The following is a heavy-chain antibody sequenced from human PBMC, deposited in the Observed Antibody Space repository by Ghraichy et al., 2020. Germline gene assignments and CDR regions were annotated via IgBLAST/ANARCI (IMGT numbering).Heavy chain of an antibody. D-gene: IGHD1-26*01. CDR1: GGSMSSSRNY. J-gene: IGHJ4*02. V-gene: IGHV4-39*07. CDR2: FFYGGTT. Sequence: SETLSLTCTVSGGSMSSSRNYWGWIRQPPGKGLEWIGSFFYGGTTYYSPSLKSRVTISLDTSKNQFSLKLSSVTAADTAVYYCVSDGYSMHWYPITDYWGQGTLVTVSS. CDR3: VSDGYSMHWYPITDY.